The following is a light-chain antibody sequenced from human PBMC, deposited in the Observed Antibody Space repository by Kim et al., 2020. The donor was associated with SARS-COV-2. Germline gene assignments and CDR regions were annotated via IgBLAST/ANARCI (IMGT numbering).Light chain of an antibody. CDR1: QGITVN. Sequence: DIKMTQSPSSLSASVGDSVTITCRASQGITVNLAWFQQKPGEAPKCLIHGASTLQGGVPSRFTGAGSGTDFTLTISRLQADDFAVYLCQQYNSHPITFGQGTRLEIK. V-gene: IGKV1-16*01. CDR3: QQYNSHPIT. CDR2: GAS. J-gene: IGKJ5*01.